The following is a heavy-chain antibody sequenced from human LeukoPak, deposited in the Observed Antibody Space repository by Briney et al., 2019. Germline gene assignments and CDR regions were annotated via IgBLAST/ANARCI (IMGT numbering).Heavy chain of an antibody. J-gene: IGHJ4*02. D-gene: IGHD7-27*01. CDR3: AKTGGPWD. CDR1: GFTFSSYA. Sequence: GGSLRLSCAASGFTFSSYAMSWVRQAPGKGLEWVSAISGSGGNTYYADSVKGRFTISRDSLRNTLDLQMNSLRAEDTAVYYCAKTGGPWDWGQGALVTVSS. CDR2: ISGSGGNT. V-gene: IGHV3-23*01.